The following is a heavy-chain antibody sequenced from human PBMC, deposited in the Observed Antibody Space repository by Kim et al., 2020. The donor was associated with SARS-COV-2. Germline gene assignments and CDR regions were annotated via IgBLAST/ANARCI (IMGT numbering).Heavy chain of an antibody. Sequence: ASVKVSCKASGYTFTSYDINWVRQATGQGLEWMGWMNPNSGNTGYAQKFQGRVTMTRNTSISTAYMELSSLRSEDTAVYYCARGSSTIYGVYYYYYMDVWGKGTTVTVSS. V-gene: IGHV1-8*01. D-gene: IGHD4-17*01. CDR2: MNPNSGNT. CDR3: ARGSSTIYGVYYYYYMDV. J-gene: IGHJ6*03. CDR1: GYTFTSYD.